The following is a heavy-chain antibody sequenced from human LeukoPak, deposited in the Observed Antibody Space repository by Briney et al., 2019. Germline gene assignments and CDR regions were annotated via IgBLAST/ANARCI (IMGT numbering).Heavy chain of an antibody. Sequence: SETLSLTCGVSGGSISSTNWRTWVRQPPGEGLEWIGEVHLSGRTNYNPSLESRVTMSVDMSENHISLKLSSVTAADTAVYYCAREGRGYSGYDTRGYWGQGTLVTVSS. CDR3: AREGRGYSGYDTRGY. CDR2: VHLSGRT. CDR1: GGSISSTNW. D-gene: IGHD5-12*01. J-gene: IGHJ4*02. V-gene: IGHV4-4*02.